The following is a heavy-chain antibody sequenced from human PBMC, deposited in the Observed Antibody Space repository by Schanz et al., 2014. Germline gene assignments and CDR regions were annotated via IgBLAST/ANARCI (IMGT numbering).Heavy chain of an antibody. CDR2: IIPILDKT. Sequence: QVQLVQSGGEVKKPGASATVSCKASGYTFNNHGISWVRQAPGQGLEWMGRIIPILDKTNYAQKFQGRVTMTADKSTSTVYMEVSGLRSEDTAVYYCARDRVSFVRGPLGVDWGQGTQVIVSS. J-gene: IGHJ4*02. D-gene: IGHD3-10*01. CDR3: ARDRVSFVRGPLGVD. V-gene: IGHV1-69*04. CDR1: GYTFNNHG.